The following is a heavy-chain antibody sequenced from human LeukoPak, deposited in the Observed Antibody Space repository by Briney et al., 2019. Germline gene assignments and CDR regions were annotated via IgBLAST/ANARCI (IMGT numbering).Heavy chain of an antibody. D-gene: IGHD1-26*01. CDR2: IKSKTNGGTT. V-gene: IGHV3-15*01. J-gene: IGHJ5*02. CDR3: TTTIVGVTTWFDP. CDR1: GFTFSNAW. Sequence: GGSLRLSCAASGFTFSNAWMSWVRQAPGKGLEWVGCIKSKTNGGTTDYAAPVKGRFTISRDDSKNTLYLQMNSLKTEDTAVYYCTTTIVGVTTWFDPWGQGTLVTVSS.